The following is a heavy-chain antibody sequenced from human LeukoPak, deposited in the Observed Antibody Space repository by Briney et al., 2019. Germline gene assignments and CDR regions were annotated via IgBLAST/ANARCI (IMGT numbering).Heavy chain of an antibody. J-gene: IGHJ4*02. Sequence: GASVKVSCKASGYTFTSCGISWVRQAPGQGLEWMGWISAYNGNTNYAQKLQGRVTMTTDTSTSTAYMELRSLRSDDTAVYYCARVRNDYVWGSYRYTYYFDYWGQGTLVTVSS. D-gene: IGHD3-16*02. V-gene: IGHV1-18*01. CDR3: ARVRNDYVWGSYRYTYYFDY. CDR2: ISAYNGNT. CDR1: GYTFTSCG.